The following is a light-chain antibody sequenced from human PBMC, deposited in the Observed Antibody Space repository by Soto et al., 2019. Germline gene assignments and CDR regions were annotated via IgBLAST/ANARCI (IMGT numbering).Light chain of an antibody. CDR2: GAS. CDR3: LQHNSYPYT. CDR1: QDIRNA. Sequence: DIQMTQSPSSLSASVGDRVTITCRASQDIRNALGWYQQKPGKAPKRLIYGASSLQSGVPSRFSGSRSGTGFTLTISSLQPEDFAPYYCLQHNSYPYTFVPGTKVDIK. J-gene: IGKJ3*01. V-gene: IGKV1-17*01.